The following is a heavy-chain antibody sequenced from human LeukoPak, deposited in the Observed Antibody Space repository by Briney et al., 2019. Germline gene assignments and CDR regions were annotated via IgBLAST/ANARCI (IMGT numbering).Heavy chain of an antibody. J-gene: IGHJ1*01. D-gene: IGHD6-19*01. CDR2: ISSRNSYI. CDR3: ARDHNSGWFNADVLEYFQH. V-gene: IGHV3-21*04. CDR1: GFTFSNYN. Sequence: PGGSLRLSCAASGFTFSNYNMNWVRQAPGKGLEWVSSISSRNSYIYYVDSVKGRFTISRDNAKNSLYLQMNSLRAEDTAVYYCARDHNSGWFNADVLEYFQHWGQGTLVTVSS.